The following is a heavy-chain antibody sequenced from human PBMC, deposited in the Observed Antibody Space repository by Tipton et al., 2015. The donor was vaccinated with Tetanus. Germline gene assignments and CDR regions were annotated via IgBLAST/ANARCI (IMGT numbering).Heavy chain of an antibody. CDR2: IDPNSGGT. D-gene: IGHD3-22*01. CDR3: ARDRGDYIFYGMDV. J-gene: IGHJ6*02. V-gene: IGHV1-2*02. CDR1: GYTFTGYY. Sequence: QLVQSGAEVKKPGASVKVSCKASGYTFTGYYIYWVRQDPGQGLEWMGWIDPNSGGTVYAQKFQGRVTMTRDTSISTAYMELRSLRSVDTAVYYCARDRGDYIFYGMDVWGPGTTVSVS.